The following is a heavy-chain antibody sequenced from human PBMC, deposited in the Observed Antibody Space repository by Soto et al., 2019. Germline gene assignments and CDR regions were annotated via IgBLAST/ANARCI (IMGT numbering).Heavy chain of an antibody. CDR2: IYYSGST. V-gene: IGHV4-31*03. J-gene: IGHJ4*02. Sequence: QVQLQESGPGLVKPSQILSLTCTVSGGSISSGGYYWSWIRQHPGKGLEWIGYIYYSGSTYYNLSLNSRATISVDTSKNQFSLMLSSVTAADTAVYYCARGSVVAATLFDYWGQGTLVTVSS. CDR3: ARGSVVAATLFDY. CDR1: GGSISSGGYY. D-gene: IGHD2-15*01.